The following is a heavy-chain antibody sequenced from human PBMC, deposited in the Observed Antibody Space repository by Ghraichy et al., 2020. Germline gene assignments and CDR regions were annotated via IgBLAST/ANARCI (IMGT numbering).Heavy chain of an antibody. V-gene: IGHV3-48*02. CDR2: ISSSGRSI. Sequence: GESLNISCAASGFTFSGYSKNWVRQSPGKGLEWVSYISSSGRSIFYADSVKGRFTISRDNAKNSLSLQMNSLRDEDTAVYYCARGSMVVRFYYYGGLDVWGQGTTVTVSS. D-gene: IGHD2-15*01. J-gene: IGHJ6*02. CDR3: ARGSMVVRFYYYGGLDV. CDR1: GFTFSGYS.